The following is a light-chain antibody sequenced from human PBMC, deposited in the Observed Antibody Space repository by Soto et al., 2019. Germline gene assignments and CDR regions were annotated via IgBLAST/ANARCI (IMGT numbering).Light chain of an antibody. CDR1: NIGSKS. Sequence: SYELTQPPSVSVAPGKTARITCGGNNIGSKSVHWYQQKPGQAPVLVIYSDNDRPSGIPERFSGSNSGNTATLTISRVEAGDEADYYCQVWDRSSDHWVFGGGTKLTVL. CDR2: SDN. CDR3: QVWDRSSDHWV. J-gene: IGLJ3*02. V-gene: IGLV3-21*04.